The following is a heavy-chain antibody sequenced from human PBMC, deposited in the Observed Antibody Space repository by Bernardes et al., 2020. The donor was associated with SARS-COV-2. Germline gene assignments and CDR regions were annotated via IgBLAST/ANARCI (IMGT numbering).Heavy chain of an antibody. V-gene: IGHV3-23*01. J-gene: IGHJ4*02. CDR2: TSADGLNT. CDR3: AKMAPAYRTTWYGFFYFDY. D-gene: IGHD4-17*01. Sequence: GGSLRLSCAASGFTFDDYAVGWVRQPPGKGLAWVSLTSADGLNTYFADSVRGLFTSSRDNSKSTLYLQMSSLRAEDTAVYYCAKMAPAYRTTWYGFFYFDYWGQGSLVTVSS. CDR1: GFTFDDYA.